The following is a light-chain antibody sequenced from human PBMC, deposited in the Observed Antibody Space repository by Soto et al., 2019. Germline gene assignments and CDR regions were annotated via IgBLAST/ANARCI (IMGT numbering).Light chain of an antibody. CDR3: QSYDSTLSARYV. Sequence: QSVLTQPPSASGTPGQRVTISCSGSSSNIGSNTVNWYQQLPGTAPKLLMYSNNQRPSGVPDRFSGSKSGTSASLAITGLQAEDEGDYYCQSYDSTLSARYVFGTGTKVTVL. J-gene: IGLJ1*01. V-gene: IGLV1-44*01. CDR1: SSNIGSNT. CDR2: SNN.